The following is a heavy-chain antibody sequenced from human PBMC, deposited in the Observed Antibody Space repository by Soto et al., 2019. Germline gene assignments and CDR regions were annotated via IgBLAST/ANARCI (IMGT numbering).Heavy chain of an antibody. Sequence: TGGSLRLSCAASGFTFSTYTMNWVRQAPGKGLEWVSSISSSSDYIYYADSVKGRFTISRDNAKKSLSLQMNSLRAEDTAVYYCASQEVEPPPYYFDSWGQGTLVTVSS. J-gene: IGHJ4*02. CDR2: ISSSSDYI. D-gene: IGHD1-1*01. CDR3: ASQEVEPPPYYFDS. CDR1: GFTFSTYT. V-gene: IGHV3-21*01.